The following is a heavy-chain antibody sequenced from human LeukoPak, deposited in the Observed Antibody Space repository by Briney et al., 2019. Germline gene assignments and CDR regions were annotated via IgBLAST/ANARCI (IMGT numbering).Heavy chain of an antibody. J-gene: IGHJ4*02. V-gene: IGHV4-59*01. CDR1: GGSISSYY. CDR2: IYYSGSA. D-gene: IGHD5-24*01. Sequence: SETLSLTCMVSGGSISSYYWCGIRPLPGRGVEWGGYIYYSGSASYNPTFKSRVTISVYTSKSQFSLKLSSVTAADTAVYYCARCRDGYNGDYYFDYWGQGTLVTVSS. CDR3: ARCRDGYNGDYYFDY.